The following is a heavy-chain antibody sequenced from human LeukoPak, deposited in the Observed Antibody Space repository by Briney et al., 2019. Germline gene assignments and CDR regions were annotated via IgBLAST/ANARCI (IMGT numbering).Heavy chain of an antibody. CDR3: ARDVFEEDSNRFDY. Sequence: PGGSLRLSCAASGFTFSSYSMNWVRQAPGKGLEWVSSISSSSSYIYYADSVKGRFTISRDNAKNSLYLQMNSLRAEDTAVYHCARDVFEEDSNRFDYWGQGTLVTVSS. D-gene: IGHD3-22*01. CDR1: GFTFSSYS. CDR2: ISSSSSYI. J-gene: IGHJ4*02. V-gene: IGHV3-21*01.